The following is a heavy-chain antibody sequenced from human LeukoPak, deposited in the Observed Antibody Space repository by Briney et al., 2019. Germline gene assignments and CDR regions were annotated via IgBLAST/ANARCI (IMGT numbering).Heavy chain of an antibody. Sequence: PSETLSLTGTVSGGSISSYYWSWIRQPAGKGLEWIGRIYTSGSTNYNPSLKSRVTMSVDTSKNQFSLKLSSVTAADTAVYYCARSSIVATIQLSRTYGMDVWGQGTTVTVSS. V-gene: IGHV4-4*07. J-gene: IGHJ6*02. CDR3: ARSSIVATIQLSRTYGMDV. CDR2: IYTSGST. CDR1: GGSISSYY. D-gene: IGHD5-12*01.